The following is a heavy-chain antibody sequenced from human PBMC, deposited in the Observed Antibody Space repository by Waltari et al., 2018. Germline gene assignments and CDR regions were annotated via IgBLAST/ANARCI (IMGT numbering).Heavy chain of an antibody. CDR2: ISYDGSEK. V-gene: IGHV3-33*05. CDR3: ARDSAIRFLQWLPQSKWFDP. Sequence: VQLVESGGGVVQPGRSLRLSCAAFGFIFSSHGIHWLRRGPGRGLEWVAFISYDGSEKQYADSVNGRFTISRDNSNNTVSLQMNSLRDDDTSFYYCARDSAIRFLQWLPQSKWFDPWGQGTLVIVSS. CDR1: GFIFSSHG. D-gene: IGHD3-3*01. J-gene: IGHJ5*02.